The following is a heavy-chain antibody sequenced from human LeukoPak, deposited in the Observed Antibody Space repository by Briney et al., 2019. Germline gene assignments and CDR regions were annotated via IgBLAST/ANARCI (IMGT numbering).Heavy chain of an antibody. J-gene: IGHJ4*02. CDR3: ARYGILSSYPDY. D-gene: IGHD3-9*01. CDR1: GYTFTSYY. Sequence: GASVKVSCKASGYTFTSYYMHWVRQAPGQGLEWMGIINPSGGSISYAQKFQGRVTMTTDTSTSTAYMELRSLRSDDTAVYYCARYGILSSYPDYWGQGTLVTVSS. CDR2: INPSGGSI. V-gene: IGHV1-46*01.